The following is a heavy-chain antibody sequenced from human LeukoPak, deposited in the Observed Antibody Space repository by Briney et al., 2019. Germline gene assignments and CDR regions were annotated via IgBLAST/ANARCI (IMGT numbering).Heavy chain of an antibody. V-gene: IGHV3-48*03. CDR2: ISGSGSTI. J-gene: IGHJ4*02. CDR3: ARKYCSSTSCLIDN. D-gene: IGHD2-2*01. Sequence: GGSLRLSCVASGFTFSSYEMNWVRQAPGKGLEWVSYISGSGSTIYYADSVKGRFTISRDNAKNSLYLQMNSLRAEDTAVYYCARKYCSSTSCLIDNWGQGTLVTVA. CDR1: GFTFSSYE.